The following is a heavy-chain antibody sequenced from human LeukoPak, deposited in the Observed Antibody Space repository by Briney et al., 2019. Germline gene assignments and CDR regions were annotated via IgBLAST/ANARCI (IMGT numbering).Heavy chain of an antibody. V-gene: IGHV3-74*01. J-gene: IGHJ4*02. CDR1: GFTFSSYS. CDR3: ARDYYSRFDY. D-gene: IGHD3-22*01. CDR2: INSEGSST. Sequence: GGSLRLSCAASGFTFSSYSMNWVRHAPGKGLVWVSRINSEGSSTTYADSVKGRFTISRDNAKNTLILQMNSLGAEDTAVYYCARDYYSRFDYWGQGTLVTVSS.